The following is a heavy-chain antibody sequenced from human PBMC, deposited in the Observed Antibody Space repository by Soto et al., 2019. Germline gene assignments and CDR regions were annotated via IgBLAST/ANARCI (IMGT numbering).Heavy chain of an antibody. Sequence: SDTLSLTCTVSGGSISRYYWSWIRQPPGKGLEWIGYLYNTGSTIYNPSLKSRVTISVDTSKNQFSLKLNSLTAADTAVYYCARDLWGYCGTDCYPLDVWGQGTTVTVSS. J-gene: IGHJ6*02. CDR3: ARDLWGYCGTDCYPLDV. CDR1: GGSISRYY. D-gene: IGHD2-21*02. CDR2: LYNTGST. V-gene: IGHV4-59*01.